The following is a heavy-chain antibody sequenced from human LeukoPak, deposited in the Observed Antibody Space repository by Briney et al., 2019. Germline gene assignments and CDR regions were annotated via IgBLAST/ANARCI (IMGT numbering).Heavy chain of an antibody. V-gene: IGHV1-2*02. D-gene: IGHD3-22*01. Sequence: ASVMVSCKASGYAFTSYYIQWVRQAPGQGLECMGWINPNSGDTHFARNFQDTVTMTRDTSITTVYMSLIRLTSADTAVYYCARGPLINSRGRHAHFDFWGQGTGVTVSS. CDR3: ARGPLINSRGRHAHFDF. CDR1: GYAFTSYY. J-gene: IGHJ4*02. CDR2: INPNSGDT.